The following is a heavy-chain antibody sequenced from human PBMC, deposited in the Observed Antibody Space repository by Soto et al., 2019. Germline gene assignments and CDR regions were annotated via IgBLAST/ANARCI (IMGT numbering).Heavy chain of an antibody. D-gene: IGHD5-18*01. CDR1: GGSISSGGYY. V-gene: IGHV4-31*03. J-gene: IGHJ6*02. CDR3: ARDYSYGEYYYGMDV. CDR2: IYYSGST. Sequence: SETLSLTCTVSGGSISSGGYYWSWIRQHPGKGLEWIGYIYYSGSTYYNPSLKSRVTISVDTSKNQFSLKLSSVTAADTAVYYCARDYSYGEYYYGMDVWGQGTTVTVSS.